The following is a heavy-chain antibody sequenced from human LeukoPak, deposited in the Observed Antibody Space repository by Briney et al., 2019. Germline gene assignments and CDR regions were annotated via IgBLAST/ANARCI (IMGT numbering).Heavy chain of an antibody. V-gene: IGHV1-8*01. D-gene: IGHD3-10*01. CDR2: INPNSGNT. CDR1: GYTFTSYD. CDR3: ARSFPYRPTNRQTNVLLWFGELSTRKYYYYYMDV. J-gene: IGHJ6*03. Sequence: GASVTVSCKASGYTFTSYDINWVRQATGQGLEWMGWINPNSGNTGYAQKFQGRVTMTRNTSISTAYMALSSLRSEDTAVYYCARSFPYRPTNRQTNVLLWFGELSTRKYYYYYMDVWGKGTTVTISS.